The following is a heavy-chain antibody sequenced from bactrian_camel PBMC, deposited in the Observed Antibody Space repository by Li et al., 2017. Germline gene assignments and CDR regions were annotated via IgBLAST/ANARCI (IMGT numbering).Heavy chain of an antibody. V-gene: IGHV3S53*01. CDR3: AASATGWINYY. Sequence: QLVESGGGLVQSGGSLRLSCARSGYTSSLYCMAWFRQAPGKARELIAAFDRDGGTTYADSVKGRFTISEDNVKNILYLQMNSLKPADTAMYYCAASATGWINYYWGQGTQVTVS. CDR1: GYTSSLYC. D-gene: IGHD5*01. CDR2: FDRDGGT. J-gene: IGHJ4*01.